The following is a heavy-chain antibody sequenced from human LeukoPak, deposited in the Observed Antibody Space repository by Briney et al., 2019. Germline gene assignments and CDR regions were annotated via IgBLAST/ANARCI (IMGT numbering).Heavy chain of an antibody. Sequence: ASVKVSCKASGYTFTSYGISWVRQAPGQGLEWMGIINPSGGSTSYAQKFQGRVTMTRDTSTSTVYMELSSLRSEDTAVYYCARDPRPYDSSGYYYDWFDPWGQGTLVTVSS. CDR1: GYTFTSYG. D-gene: IGHD3-22*01. V-gene: IGHV1-46*01. CDR2: INPSGGST. CDR3: ARDPRPYDSSGYYYDWFDP. J-gene: IGHJ5*02.